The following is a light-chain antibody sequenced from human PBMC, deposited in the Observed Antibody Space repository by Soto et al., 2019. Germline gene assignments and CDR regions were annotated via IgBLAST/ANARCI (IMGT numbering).Light chain of an antibody. CDR3: CSYTSSADLV. CDR2: EVS. Sequence: QSALTQSASVSGAPGQSITISCSGSSSDIGGYNYVSWYQHHPGKVPKVIIYEVSNRPSGVSNRFTGSKSGNTASLTISGLQAEDEADYYCCSYTSSADLVFGGGTKLTVL. CDR1: SSDIGGYNY. V-gene: IGLV2-14*01. J-gene: IGLJ3*02.